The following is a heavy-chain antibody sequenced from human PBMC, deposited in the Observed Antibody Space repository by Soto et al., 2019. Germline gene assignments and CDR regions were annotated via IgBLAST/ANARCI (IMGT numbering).Heavy chain of an antibody. J-gene: IGHJ6*02. D-gene: IGHD3-16*01. CDR2: IYYSDCT. Sequence: PSETLSLTCTVSGVSISSGDYYWSWIRQPPGKGLEWIGSIYYSDCTYYNPSLKSRVTISVDTSKNQFSLKLSSVTAADTAVYYCARHNGPLYVGYYYDMDVWGQGTTVTVSS. CDR3: ARHNGPLYVGYYYDMDV. CDR1: GVSISSGDYY. V-gene: IGHV4-39*01.